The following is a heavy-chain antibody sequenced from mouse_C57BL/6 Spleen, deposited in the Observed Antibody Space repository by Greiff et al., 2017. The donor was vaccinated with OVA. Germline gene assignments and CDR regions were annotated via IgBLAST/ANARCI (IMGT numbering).Heavy chain of an antibody. J-gene: IGHJ1*03. CDR3: AREGYYGSSFDV. CDR2: ISSGSSTI. D-gene: IGHD1-1*01. CDR1: GFTFSDYG. Sequence: EVMLVESGGGLVKPGGSLKLSCAASGFTFSDYGMHWVRQAPEKGLEWVAYISSGSSTIYYADTVKGRFTISRDNAKNTLFLQMTSLRSEDTAMYYCAREGYYGSSFDVWGTGTTVTVSS. V-gene: IGHV5-17*01.